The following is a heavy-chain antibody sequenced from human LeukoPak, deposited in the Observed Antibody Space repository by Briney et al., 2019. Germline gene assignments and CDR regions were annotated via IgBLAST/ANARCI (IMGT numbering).Heavy chain of an antibody. V-gene: IGHV4-31*03. CDR2: IYYSGST. J-gene: IGHJ5*02. CDR1: GGSISSGGYY. D-gene: IGHD5-18*01. Sequence: SETLSLTCTVSGGSISSGGYYWSWIRQHPGKGLEWIGYIYYSGSTYYNPSLKSRVTISVDTSKNQFSLELSSVTAADTAVYYCARVGSYGPFDPWGQGTLVTVSS. CDR3: ARVGSYGPFDP.